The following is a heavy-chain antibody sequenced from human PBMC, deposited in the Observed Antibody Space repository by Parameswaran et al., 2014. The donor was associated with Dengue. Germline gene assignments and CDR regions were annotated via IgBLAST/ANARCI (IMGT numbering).Heavy chain of an antibody. J-gene: IGHJ4*02. Sequence: VRQMPGKGLEWVSVIYSGGSTYYADSVKGRFTISRDNSKNTLYLQMNSLRAEDTAVYYCARQLWFGELLAPGPFDYWGQGTLVTVSS. CDR3: ARQLWFGELLAPGPFDY. CDR2: IYSGGST. V-gene: IGHV3-53*01. D-gene: IGHD3-10*01.